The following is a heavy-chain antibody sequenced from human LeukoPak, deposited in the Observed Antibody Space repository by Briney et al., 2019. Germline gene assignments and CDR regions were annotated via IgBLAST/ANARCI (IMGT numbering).Heavy chain of an antibody. CDR1: GGSISSYY. Sequence: SETLSLTCTVSGGSISSYYWSWIRQPPGKGLEWIGYTYYSGSTNYNPSLKSRVTISVDTSKNQFSLKLSSVTAADTAVYYCARIHKPRGWFDPWGQGTLVTVSS. CDR2: TYYSGST. V-gene: IGHV4-59*01. CDR3: ARIHKPRGWFDP. J-gene: IGHJ5*02. D-gene: IGHD3-16*01.